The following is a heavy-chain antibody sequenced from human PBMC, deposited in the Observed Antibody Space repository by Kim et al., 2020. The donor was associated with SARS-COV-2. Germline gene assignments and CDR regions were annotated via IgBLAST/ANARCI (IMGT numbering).Heavy chain of an antibody. CDR2: ISKDGNNK. CDR3: AKDGSMAARRGADY. CDR1: GFSFSTYG. D-gene: IGHD6-6*01. Sequence: GGSLRLSCAASGFSFSTYGMHWVRQAPGKGLEWVAVISKDGNNKYHADSVKGRFTISRDNSNNTLYLQMKSLRPDDTAVYYCAKDGSMAARRGADYWGQGTLVTVSS. J-gene: IGHJ4*02. V-gene: IGHV3-30*18.